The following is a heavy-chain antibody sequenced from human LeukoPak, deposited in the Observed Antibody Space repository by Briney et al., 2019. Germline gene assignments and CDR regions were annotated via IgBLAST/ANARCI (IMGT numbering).Heavy chain of an antibody. D-gene: IGHD5-24*01. J-gene: IGHJ4*02. CDR2: IYTSGST. CDR1: GGSISNYY. V-gene: IGHV4-4*07. Sequence: SETLSLTCTVSGGSISNYYWSWIRQPAGKGLEWIGRIYTSGSTNYNPSLKSRVTMSVDTPKNQFSLKLSSVTAADTAVYYCARGGDGYNYFDYWGQGTLVTVSS. CDR3: ARGGDGYNYFDY.